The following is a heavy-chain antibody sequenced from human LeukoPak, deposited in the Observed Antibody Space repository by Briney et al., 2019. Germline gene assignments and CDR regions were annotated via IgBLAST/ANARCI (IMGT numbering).Heavy chain of an antibody. CDR3: ARHRKGGDPTRNDFWSGYYTGAYYYMDV. J-gene: IGHJ6*03. CDR2: IYYSGST. CDR1: GGSISSHY. D-gene: IGHD3-3*01. Sequence: SETLSLTCSVSGGSISSHYWSWIRQPPGKGLEWIGYIYYSGSTNYNPSLKSRVTISVDTSKNQFSLKLSSVTAADTAVYYCARHRKGGDPTRNDFWSGYYTGAYYYMDVWGKGTTVTVSS. V-gene: IGHV4-59*08.